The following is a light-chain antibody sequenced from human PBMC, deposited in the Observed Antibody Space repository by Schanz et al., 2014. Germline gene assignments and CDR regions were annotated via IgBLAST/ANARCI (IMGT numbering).Light chain of an antibody. CDR3: SSYTSSXXLEV. CDR1: SSDVGGYNY. J-gene: IGLJ1*01. V-gene: IGLV2-14*01. CDR2: DVS. Sequence: QSALTQPASVSGSPGQSITISCTGTSSDVGGYNYVSWYQQHPGKAPKLMIYDVSNRPSGVSNRFSGSKSGNTASLTISGLXAEDEADYYCSSYTSSXXLEVFGTGTXLTVL.